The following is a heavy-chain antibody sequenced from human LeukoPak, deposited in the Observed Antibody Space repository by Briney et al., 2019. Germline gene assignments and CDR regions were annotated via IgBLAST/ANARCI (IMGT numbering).Heavy chain of an antibody. J-gene: IGHJ5*02. CDR1: GFTFSTYN. Sequence: GGSLRLSCAASGFTFSTYNMNWVRQAPGKGLEWVSSISGSSRYIYYADSVKGRFTISRDNAKNSLYLQMKSLRAEDTAVYYCARGKTSQNIVTRKTYNWFDPWGQGTLVTVSS. CDR3: ARGKTSQNIVTRKTYNWFDP. V-gene: IGHV3-21*01. D-gene: IGHD2/OR15-2a*01. CDR2: ISGSSRYI.